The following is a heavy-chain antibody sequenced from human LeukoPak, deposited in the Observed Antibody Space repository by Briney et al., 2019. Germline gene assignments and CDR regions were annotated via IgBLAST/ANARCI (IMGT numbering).Heavy chain of an antibody. CDR1: GFTFSSYA. CDR2: ISGSGGST. Sequence: PGGSLRLSCAASGFTFSSYAMSWVRQAPGKGLEWVSAISGSGGSTYYADSVKGRFTISRDNSKNTLYLQMNSLRAEDTAVYYRAKSVDGSSWYYFDYWGQGTLVTVSS. CDR3: AKSVDGSSWYYFDY. J-gene: IGHJ4*02. V-gene: IGHV3-23*01. D-gene: IGHD6-13*01.